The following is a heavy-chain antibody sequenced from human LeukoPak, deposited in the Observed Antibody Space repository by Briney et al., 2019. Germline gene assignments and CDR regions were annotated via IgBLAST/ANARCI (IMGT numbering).Heavy chain of an antibody. J-gene: IGHJ6*04. V-gene: IGHV3-7*01. CDR1: GFTFSSYW. CDR3: AELGITMIGGV. D-gene: IGHD3-10*02. CDR2: INKDGSER. Sequence: GGSLRLSCAASGFTFSSYWMTWARQVPGKGLEWVANINKDGSERNYADSLKGRFTISRDNAKNSLYLQMNSLRAEDTAVYYCAELGITMIGGVWGKGTTVTISS.